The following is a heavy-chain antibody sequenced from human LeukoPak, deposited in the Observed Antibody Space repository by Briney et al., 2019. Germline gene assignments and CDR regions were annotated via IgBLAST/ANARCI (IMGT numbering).Heavy chain of an antibody. Sequence: GGSLRLSCAASGFTFSSYDMHWVRQAPGKGLEWVAFIRYDGSNKYYADSVKGRFTISRDNSKNTLYLQMNSLRAEDTAVYYCAKTMVRGVMGYYYYYMDVWGKGTTVTVSS. D-gene: IGHD3-10*01. CDR2: IRYDGSNK. V-gene: IGHV3-30*02. CDR3: AKTMVRGVMGYYYYYMDV. CDR1: GFTFSSYD. J-gene: IGHJ6*03.